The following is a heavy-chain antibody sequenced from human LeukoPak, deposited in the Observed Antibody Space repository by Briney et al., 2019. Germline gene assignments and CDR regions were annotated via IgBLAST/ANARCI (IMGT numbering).Heavy chain of an antibody. CDR1: GFTFSGYA. CDR3: AEDGAGTTRVEYFQH. V-gene: IGHV3-23*01. Sequence: GGSLRLSCAASGFTFSGYAMTWVRQAPGKGLEWVSVISASGGSAYYADSVKGRFTISRDNSKNTLNLQMHSLRAEDTAIYYCAEDGAGTTRVEYFQHWGQGTLVTVSS. CDR2: ISASGGSA. D-gene: IGHD1-7*01. J-gene: IGHJ1*01.